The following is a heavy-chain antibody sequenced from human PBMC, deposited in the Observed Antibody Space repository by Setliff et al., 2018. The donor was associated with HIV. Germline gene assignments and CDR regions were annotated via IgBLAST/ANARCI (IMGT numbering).Heavy chain of an antibody. J-gene: IGHJ4*02. CDR2: MNPKSGDT. V-gene: IGHV1-2*02. Sequence: ASVKVSCKASGYTFTAYYLHWVRLAPGQGPEWMGWMNPKSGDTVYAQKLQGRVTMTRDTSITTAYMDLSWLTSDDTAVYYCVRVAVTGRGLAYWGQGTLVTVSS. D-gene: IGHD6-19*01. CDR1: GYTFTAYY. CDR3: VRVAVTGRGLAY.